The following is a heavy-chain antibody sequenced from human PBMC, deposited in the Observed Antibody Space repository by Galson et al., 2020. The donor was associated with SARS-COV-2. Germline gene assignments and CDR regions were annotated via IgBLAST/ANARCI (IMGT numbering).Heavy chain of an antibody. V-gene: IGHV6-1*01. CDR3: ARDRYEGVRSFGVVTQPYYGMDG. CDR2: TYYRSKWYN. D-gene: IGHD3-3*01. Sequence: SQTLSLTCAISGDSVSSNSAAWNWIRQSPSRGLEWLGRTYYRSKWYNDYAVSVKSRITINPDTSKNQFSLQLNSVTPEDTAVYYCARDRYEGVRSFGVVTQPYYGMDGWGQGTTVTVSS. CDR1: GDSVSSNSAA. J-gene: IGHJ6*02.